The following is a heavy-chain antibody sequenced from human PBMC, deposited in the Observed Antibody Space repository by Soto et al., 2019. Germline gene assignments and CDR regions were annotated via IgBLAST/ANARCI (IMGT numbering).Heavy chain of an antibody. CDR3: ARGDNYYDSSGYYP. J-gene: IGHJ5*02. CDR1: GGSFSGYY. Sequence: TLSLTCAVYGGSFSGYYWSWIRQPPGKGLEWIGEIDHSGSTNYNPSLKSRVTISVDTSMNQFSLKLSSVTAADTAVYYCARGDNYYDSSGYYPWGQGTLVTVSS. V-gene: IGHV4-34*01. D-gene: IGHD3-22*01. CDR2: IDHSGST.